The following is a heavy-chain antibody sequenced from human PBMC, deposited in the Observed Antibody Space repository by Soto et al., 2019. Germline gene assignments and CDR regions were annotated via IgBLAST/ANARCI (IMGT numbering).Heavy chain of an antibody. CDR1: GGSISSGGYY. V-gene: IGHV4-31*03. Sequence: QVQLQESGPGLVKPSQTLSLTCTVSGGSISSGGYYWSWIRQHPGKGLEWIGYLYYSGSTYYNPALRIRVTISVDTSKNQFSLKLSSVTAADTAVYYCAGRYCSGGSCLYYYGMDVWGQGTTVTVSS. CDR3: AGRYCSGGSCLYYYGMDV. D-gene: IGHD2-15*01. CDR2: LYYSGST. J-gene: IGHJ6*02.